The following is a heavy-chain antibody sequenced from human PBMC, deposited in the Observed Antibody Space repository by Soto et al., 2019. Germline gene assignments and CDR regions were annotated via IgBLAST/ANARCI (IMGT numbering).Heavy chain of an antibody. V-gene: IGHV3-66*01. CDR2: TYSGGDT. D-gene: IGHD4-17*01. CDR1: GVTVGNNY. Sequence: EVRLVESGGGLVQPGGSLRLPCAASGVTVGNNYTSWVRQAPGKGLEWVSVTYSGGDTRYADPVKGRFTRSRDSTKNTVYLQMDSLRAEDTAVYFCARNVPVTALGYWGQGSLVTVSS. J-gene: IGHJ4*02. CDR3: ARNVPVTALGY.